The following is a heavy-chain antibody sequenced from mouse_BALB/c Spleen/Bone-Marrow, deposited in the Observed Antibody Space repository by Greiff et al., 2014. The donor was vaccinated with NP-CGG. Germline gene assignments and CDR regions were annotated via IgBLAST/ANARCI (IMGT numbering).Heavy chain of an antibody. CDR3: AIHGEAMDY. CDR2: IYPGAVYT. V-gene: IGHV1-63*02. CDR1: GYTFTNYW. J-gene: IGHJ4*01. Sequence: QVHVKQSGAELVRPGTSVKMSCKAAGYTFTNYWIGWVKQRPGHGLEWIGDIYPGAVYTNYNEKFKGKATLTADTSSSTAYMQLSSLASEDSAIYYCAIHGEAMDYWGQGISVTVSS.